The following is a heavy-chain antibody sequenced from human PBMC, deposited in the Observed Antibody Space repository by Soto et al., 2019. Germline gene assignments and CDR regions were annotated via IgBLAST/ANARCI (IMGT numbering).Heavy chain of an antibody. CDR3: ARHMVRGVIYQVDY. CDR1: GDFLTTSR. J-gene: IGHJ4*02. Sequence: SETLSLTCAVSGDFLTTSRWSWIRQPPGKGLEWIGYVYDSGSTNYNPSLKSRVTISGDKSKNQFSLKLSSVTAADTAVYYCARHMVRGVIYQVDYWGQGTLVNVSS. V-gene: IGHV4-59*08. D-gene: IGHD3-10*01. CDR2: VYDSGST.